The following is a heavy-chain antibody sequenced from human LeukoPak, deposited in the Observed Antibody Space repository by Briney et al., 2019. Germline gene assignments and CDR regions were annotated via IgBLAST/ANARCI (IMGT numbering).Heavy chain of an antibody. CDR2: ISGSGGST. J-gene: IGHJ4*02. CDR1: GGTFSSYG. CDR3: AKDSDRSPRPASFDY. Sequence: GASVKVSCKASGGTFSSYGMHWVRQAPGKGLEWVSAISGSGGSTYYADSVKGRFTISRDNSKNTPYLQMNSLRAEDTAVYYCAKDSDRSPRPASFDYWGQGTLVTVSS. V-gene: IGHV3-23*01.